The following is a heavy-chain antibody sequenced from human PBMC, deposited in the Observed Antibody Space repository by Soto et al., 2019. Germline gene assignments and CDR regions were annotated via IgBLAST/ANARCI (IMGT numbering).Heavy chain of an antibody. CDR3: ARDFTAAAGLWNWFDP. V-gene: IGHV6-1*01. Sequence: LSQTLSLTCAISGDSVSSNSAAWNWIRQSPSRGLEWLGRTYYRSKWYNDYAVSVKSRITINPDTSKNQFSLQLNSVTPEDTAVYYCARDFTAAAGLWNWFDPWGQGTLVTVSS. CDR1: GDSVSSNSAA. J-gene: IGHJ5*02. CDR2: TYYRSKWYN. D-gene: IGHD6-13*01.